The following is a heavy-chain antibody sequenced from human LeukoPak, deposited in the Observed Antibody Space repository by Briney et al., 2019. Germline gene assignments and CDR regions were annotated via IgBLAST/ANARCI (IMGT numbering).Heavy chain of an antibody. CDR2: ISHDGDNK. CDR3: ARVPCSSASCYNDFFDY. Sequence: PGRSLRLSCAVSGFTFSGYAMHWVRQAPGKGLERVAVISHDGDNKYFADSVKGRFTISRDNSKNTHYLQMNSLRVEDTAVYYCARVPCSSASCYNDFFDYWGQGTLVTVSS. V-gene: IGHV3-30*04. J-gene: IGHJ4*02. CDR1: GFTFSGYA. D-gene: IGHD2-2*02.